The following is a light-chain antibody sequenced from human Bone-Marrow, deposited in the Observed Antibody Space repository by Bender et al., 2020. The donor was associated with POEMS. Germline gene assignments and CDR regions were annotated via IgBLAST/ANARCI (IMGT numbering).Light chain of an antibody. V-gene: IGLV2-14*01. CDR3: STYTNSGTPYV. CDR1: SSDVGGYTY. Sequence: QSALTQPRSVSGSPGQSVTISCTGTSSDVGGYTYVSWYQQYPGKAPKLLTYDVFNRPSGVSNRFSGSKSGSTGSLTISGLRAEDESEYCCSTYTNSGTPYVVGTGTAVTVL. J-gene: IGLJ1*01. CDR2: DVF.